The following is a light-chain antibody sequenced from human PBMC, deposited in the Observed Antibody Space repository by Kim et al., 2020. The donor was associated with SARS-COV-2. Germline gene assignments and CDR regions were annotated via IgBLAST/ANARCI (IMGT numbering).Light chain of an antibody. J-gene: IGKJ2*01. CDR1: QSISSY. V-gene: IGKV1-39*01. Sequence: EIQMTQSPSSLSASVGDRVTITCRASQSISSYLNWYQQKPGKAPKLLIYAASSLQSGVPSRFSVSGSGTDFTLTISSLQPEDFATYYCQQSYSTPTTFGQGTKLEI. CDR3: QQSYSTPTT. CDR2: AAS.